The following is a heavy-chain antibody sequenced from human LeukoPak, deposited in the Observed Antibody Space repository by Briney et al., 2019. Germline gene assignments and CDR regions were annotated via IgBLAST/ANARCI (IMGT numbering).Heavy chain of an antibody. D-gene: IGHD3-16*02. J-gene: IGHJ4*02. V-gene: IGHV1-2*02. CDR2: INPNSGTT. CDR3: ARVRAPSFTQAGFDY. CDR1: GYTFTGYY. Sequence: ASVKVSCKASGYTFTGYYMHWVRQAPGQGPEWMGWINPNSGTTDYAQIFQGRVTMTRDTSISIAYMELSSLRSDDTAVYHCARVRAPSFTQAGFDYWGQGTLVTVSS.